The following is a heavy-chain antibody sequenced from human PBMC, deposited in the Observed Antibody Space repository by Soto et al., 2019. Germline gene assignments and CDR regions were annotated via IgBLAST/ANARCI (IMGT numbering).Heavy chain of an antibody. CDR3: ARVATILGYYYGMDV. V-gene: IGHV4-34*01. Sequence: PSETLSLTCAVYGGSFSGYYWSWIRQPPGKGLEWIGEINHSGSTNYNPSLKSRVTISVDTSKNQFSLKLSSVTAADTAVYYCARVATILGYYYGMDVWGQGTTVTVS. CDR1: GGSFSGYY. CDR2: INHSGST. D-gene: IGHD5-12*01. J-gene: IGHJ6*02.